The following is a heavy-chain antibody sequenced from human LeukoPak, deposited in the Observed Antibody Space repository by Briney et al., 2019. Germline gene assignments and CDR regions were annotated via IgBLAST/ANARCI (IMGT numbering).Heavy chain of an antibody. V-gene: IGHV1-18*01. D-gene: IGHD6-6*01. J-gene: IGHJ4*02. CDR1: GYTFGNYA. CDR2: SSIYNGNT. Sequence: ASVKVSCKASGYTFGNYASSWVRQAPGQGLEWMGWSSIYNGNTNCAPKLQGRVTMTTDTSTCAAYLELRSLRSDDTAVYYCAKAWGEDIAARPYYFDYWGQGSMVTVSS. CDR3: AKAWGEDIAARPYYFDY.